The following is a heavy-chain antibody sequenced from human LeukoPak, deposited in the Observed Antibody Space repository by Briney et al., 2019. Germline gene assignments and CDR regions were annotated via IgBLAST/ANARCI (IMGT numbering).Heavy chain of an antibody. J-gene: IGHJ4*02. CDR1: GFTFSSYA. CDR2: INNDGSST. D-gene: IGHD3-22*01. Sequence: HPGGSLRLSCAASGFTFSSYAMSWVRQAPGKGLEWVSRINNDGSSTTYEDSVKGRFTITRDNAKSTLYLQMNSLRAEDTAVYYCARGPYYDSSGHFLGYWGQGALVTVSS. V-gene: IGHV3-74*01. CDR3: ARGPYYDSSGHFLGY.